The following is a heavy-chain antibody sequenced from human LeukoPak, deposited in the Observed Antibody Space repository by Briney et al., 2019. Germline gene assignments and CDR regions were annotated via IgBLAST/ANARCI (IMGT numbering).Heavy chain of an antibody. J-gene: IGHJ6*02. D-gene: IGHD6-19*01. Sequence: GGSLRLSCAASRFTFSNYPMHWVRQAPGKGLEWVALLSYDGSNEYYADSVKGRFTISRDNSKNTLYLQMNSLRAEDTAVYYCAKVLGSGWYYYYYGMDVWGQGTTVTVSS. CDR3: AKVLGSGWYYYYYGMDV. CDR1: RFTFSNYP. CDR2: LSYDGSNE. V-gene: IGHV3-30-3*01.